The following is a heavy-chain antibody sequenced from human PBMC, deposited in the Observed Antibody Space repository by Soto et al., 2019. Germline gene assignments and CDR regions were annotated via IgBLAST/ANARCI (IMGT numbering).Heavy chain of an antibody. CDR1: GGSISSSSYY. CDR3: ARHEGITIFGVVIINWFDP. J-gene: IGHJ5*02. V-gene: IGHV4-39*01. Sequence: SETLFLTRTVSGGSISSSSYYWGRIRQPPGKGLEWIGSIYYSGSIYYNPSLKSRVTISVDTSKNQFSLKLSSVTAADTAVYYCARHEGITIFGVVIINWFDPWGQGTLVTVSS. CDR2: IYYSGSI. D-gene: IGHD3-3*01.